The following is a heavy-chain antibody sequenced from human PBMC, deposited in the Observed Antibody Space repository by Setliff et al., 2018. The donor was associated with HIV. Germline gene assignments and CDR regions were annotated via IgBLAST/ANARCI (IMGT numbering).Heavy chain of an antibody. CDR3: ASGIRGLIRTDYYYEMEV. CDR2: IILAFNVI. D-gene: IGHD3-10*01. V-gene: IGHV1-69*13. CDR1: GGTFGASG. Sequence: GASVKVSCKASGGTFGASGINWVRQAPGQGFEWMGTIILAFNVIKYAQKFQGRVTITADESARTAFMEMRSLRADDTAIYYWASGIRGLIRTDYYYEMEVWGKGTTVTVS. J-gene: IGHJ6*03.